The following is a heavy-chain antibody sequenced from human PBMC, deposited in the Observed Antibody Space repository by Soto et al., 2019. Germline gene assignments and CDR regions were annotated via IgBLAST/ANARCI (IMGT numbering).Heavy chain of an antibody. J-gene: IGHJ5*02. CDR2: ISGNGVST. CDR1: GLTFSSYA. CDR3: AKEGNYSSSWHGGFDP. D-gene: IGHD6-13*01. Sequence: LRLSCAASGLTFSSYAMSWVRQAPGKGLEWVSGISGNGVSTYYADSVKGRFTISRDNSKNTLYLQMNSLRAEDTAVYYCAKEGNYSSSWHGGFDPWGQGTLVTVSS. V-gene: IGHV3-23*01.